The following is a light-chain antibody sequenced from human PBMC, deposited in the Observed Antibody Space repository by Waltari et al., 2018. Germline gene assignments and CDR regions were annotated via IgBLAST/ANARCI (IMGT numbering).Light chain of an antibody. CDR1: QSVDSN. Sequence: EIEMMQSLATLSVSPGERATLSCRASQSVDSNLAWDQQRPGQAPRHLIFGASTRATGIPARFSGSGSGTEFTLTISSLQSEDFAVYYCQQYKNWLTWSFGQGTKVEIK. V-gene: IGKV3-15*01. CDR2: GAS. CDR3: QQYKNWLTWS. J-gene: IGKJ1*01.